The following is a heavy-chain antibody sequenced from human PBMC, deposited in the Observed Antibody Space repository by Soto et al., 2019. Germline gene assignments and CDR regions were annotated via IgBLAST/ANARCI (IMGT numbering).Heavy chain of an antibody. Sequence: SETLSLTCTVSGGSISSFYWSWIRQPAGKGLEWIGRIYTSGSTNYNPSLKSRVTMSVDTSKNQFSLKLTSVTAADTAVYHCARDLGYLDSGSSANNYYYGMDVWGRGTTVTVSS. CDR1: GGSISSFY. CDR2: IYTSGST. CDR3: ARDLGYLDSGSSANNYYYGMDV. V-gene: IGHV4-4*07. D-gene: IGHD3-10*01. J-gene: IGHJ6*02.